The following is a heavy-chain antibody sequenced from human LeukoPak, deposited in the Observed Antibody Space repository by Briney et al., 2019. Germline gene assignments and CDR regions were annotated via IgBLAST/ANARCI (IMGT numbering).Heavy chain of an antibody. CDR2: IYYIGST. J-gene: IGHJ4*02. D-gene: IGHD2-2*03. V-gene: IGHV4-59*08. CDR1: GGSISSYS. Sequence: SETLSLTCTVSGGSISSYSWSWIRQPPGQGLEWIGYIYYIGSTNYNPSLKSRVTILVDTSKNQFSLRLSSVTAADTAVYYCARSDGSKFDSWGQGTLVTVSS. CDR3: ARSDGSKFDS.